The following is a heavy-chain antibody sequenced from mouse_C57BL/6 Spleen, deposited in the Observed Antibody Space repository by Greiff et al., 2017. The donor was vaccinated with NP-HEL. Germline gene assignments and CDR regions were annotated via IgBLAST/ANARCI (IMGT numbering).Heavy chain of an antibody. D-gene: IGHD2-1*01. V-gene: IGHV1-55*01. CDR2: IYPGSGST. CDR1: GYTFTSYW. Sequence: VQLQQSGAELVKPGASVKMSCKASGYTFTSYWITWVKQRPGQGLEWIGDIYPGSGSTNYNEKFKSKATLTVDTSSSTAYMQLSSLTSEDSAVYYCARDYGNYGAMDYWGPGTSVTVSS. J-gene: IGHJ4*01. CDR3: ARDYGNYGAMDY.